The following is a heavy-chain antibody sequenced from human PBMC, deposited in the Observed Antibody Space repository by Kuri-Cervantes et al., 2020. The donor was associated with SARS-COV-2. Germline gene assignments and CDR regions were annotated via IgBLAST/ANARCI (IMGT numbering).Heavy chain of an antibody. Sequence: GESPKISCAASGFGFSGYPVHWVRQAPGKGLEWVALISYDGSNKYYADSVKGRFTISRDNSKNTLYLQMNSLRAEDTAVYYCARDGGGWFDPWGQGTLVTVSS. D-gene: IGHD3-16*01. V-gene: IGHV3-30*01. CDR1: GFGFSGYP. CDR3: ARDGGGWFDP. CDR2: ISYDGSNK. J-gene: IGHJ5*02.